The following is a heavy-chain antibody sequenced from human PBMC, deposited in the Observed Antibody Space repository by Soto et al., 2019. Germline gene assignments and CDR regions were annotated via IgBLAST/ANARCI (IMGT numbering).Heavy chain of an antibody. D-gene: IGHD3-22*01. CDR2: IIPIFGTA. CDR3: ASRYYYDSSGYGGPYYYGMDV. J-gene: IGHJ6*02. V-gene: IGHV1-69*06. CDR1: GGTFSSYA. Sequence: SVKVSCKASGGTFSSYAISWVRQAPGQGLEWMGGIIPIFGTANYAQKFQGRVTITADKSTSTAYMELSSLRSEDTAVYYCASRYYYDSSGYGGPYYYGMDVWGQGTTVTVSS.